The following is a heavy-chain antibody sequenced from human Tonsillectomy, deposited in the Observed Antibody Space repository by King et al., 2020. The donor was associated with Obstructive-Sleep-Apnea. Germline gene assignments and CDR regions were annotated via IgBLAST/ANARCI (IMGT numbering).Heavy chain of an antibody. V-gene: IGHV3-21*06. Sequence: VQLVESGGGLVKPGGSLRLSCAASGFTFSIYTITWVRQAPGKGLECVSSISSSSTYIYYADSVKGRFTISRENARNTLYLQVNSLRAEDPAVYSCARVAGYCSGSSICAFDYWGQGTLVTVSS. D-gene: IGHD2-15*01. CDR1: GFTFSIYT. J-gene: IGHJ4*02. CDR2: ISSSSTYI. CDR3: ARVAGYCSGSSICAFDY.